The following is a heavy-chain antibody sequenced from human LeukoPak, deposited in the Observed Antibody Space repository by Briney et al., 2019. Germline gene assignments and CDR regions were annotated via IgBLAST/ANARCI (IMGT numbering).Heavy chain of an antibody. Sequence: GGSLRLSCAASGFTFSSYAMSWVRQAPGKGLEWVSDISGSGGSTYYADSVKGRFTISRDNSKNTLYLQMNSLRAEDTAVYHCAKRVGSGTYRAIDYWGQGTLVTVSS. V-gene: IGHV3-23*01. CDR3: AKRVGSGTYRAIDY. CDR1: GFTFSSYA. J-gene: IGHJ4*02. CDR2: ISGSGGST. D-gene: IGHD3-10*01.